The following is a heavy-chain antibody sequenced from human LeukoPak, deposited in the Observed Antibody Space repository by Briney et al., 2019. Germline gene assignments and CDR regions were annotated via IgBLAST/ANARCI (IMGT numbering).Heavy chain of an antibody. J-gene: IGHJ4*01. Sequence: GGSLRLSCEVSGFTFTDYWMNWVRQAPGRGPEWVASIRQDGSEKTYVDSVKGRFTISRDNTKNSLSLQLNGLRAEDTAVYYCARDGTAAGLYFDLWGQGTLVTVSS. CDR2: IRQDGSEK. V-gene: IGHV3-7*01. D-gene: IGHD6-13*01. CDR3: ARDGTAAGLYFDL. CDR1: GFTFTDYW.